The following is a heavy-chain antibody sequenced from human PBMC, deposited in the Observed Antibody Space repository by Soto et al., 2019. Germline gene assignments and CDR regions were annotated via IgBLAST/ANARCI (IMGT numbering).Heavy chain of an antibody. V-gene: IGHV3-23*01. J-gene: IGHJ4*02. CDR2: ISGSGGST. CDR3: AKDDCSGGSCYTYFDY. D-gene: IGHD2-15*01. CDR1: GFTFSSYA. Sequence: GXSLRLTCVASGFTFSSYAISWVTQAPGKGLEWVSAISGSGGSTYYADSVKGRFTISRDNSKNTLYLQMNSLRAEDTAVYYCAKDDCSGGSCYTYFDYWGQGTLVTVSS.